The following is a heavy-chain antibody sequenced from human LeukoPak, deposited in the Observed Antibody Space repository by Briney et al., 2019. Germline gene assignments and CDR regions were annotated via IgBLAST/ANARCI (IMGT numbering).Heavy chain of an antibody. CDR3: AKASPGKGITTFGVGDFDY. CDR1: GFTFSSYA. V-gene: IGHV3-23*01. D-gene: IGHD3-3*01. CDR2: ISGSGGST. J-gene: IGHJ4*02. Sequence: GGSLRHSCAASGFTFSSYAMSWVRQAPGKGLEWVSAISGSGGSTYYADSVKGRFTISRDNSKNTLYLQMNSLRAEDTAVYYCAKASPGKGITTFGVGDFDYWGQGTLVTASS.